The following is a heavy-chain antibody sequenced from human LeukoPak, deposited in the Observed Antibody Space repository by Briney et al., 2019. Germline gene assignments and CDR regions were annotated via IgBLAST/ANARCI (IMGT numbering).Heavy chain of an antibody. CDR3: ARDRLGLFDY. CDR1: GYSISSGYY. V-gene: IGHV4-38-2*02. D-gene: IGHD3-16*01. CDR2: IYHSGST. Sequence: ASETLSLTCTVSGYSISSGYYWGWIRQPPGKGLEWIGSIYHSGSTYCNPSLKSRVTISVDTSKNQFSLKLSSVTAADTAVYYCARDRLGLFDYWGQGTLVTVSS. J-gene: IGHJ4*02.